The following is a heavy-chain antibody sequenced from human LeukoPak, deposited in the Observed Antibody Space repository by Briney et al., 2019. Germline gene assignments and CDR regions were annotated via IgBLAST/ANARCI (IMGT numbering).Heavy chain of an antibody. D-gene: IGHD3-3*01. CDR3: ARDGGYYDFWSGREYNWFDP. J-gene: IGHJ5*02. V-gene: IGHV4-59*01. CDR1: GVSISSYY. Sequence: PSETLSLTCTVSGVSISSYYWSWIRQPPGKGLEWIGYIYYSGSTNYTPSLKSRVTISVDTSKNQFSLKLSSVTAADTAVYYCARDGGYYDFWSGREYNWFDPWGQGTLITVSS. CDR2: IYYSGST.